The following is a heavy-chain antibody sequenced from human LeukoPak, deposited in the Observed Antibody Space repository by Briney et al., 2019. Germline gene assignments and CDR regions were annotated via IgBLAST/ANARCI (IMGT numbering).Heavy chain of an antibody. V-gene: IGHV3-48*01. CDR2: ISSSSSTI. Sequence: GGSLRLSCAASGFTFSSYSMNWVRQAPGTGLEWVSYISSSSSTIYYADSVKGRFTISRDNAKNSLYLQMNSLRAEDTAVYYCARDLGALVGATGDAFDIWGQGTMVTVSS. D-gene: IGHD1-26*01. J-gene: IGHJ3*02. CDR3: ARDLGALVGATGDAFDI. CDR1: GFTFSSYS.